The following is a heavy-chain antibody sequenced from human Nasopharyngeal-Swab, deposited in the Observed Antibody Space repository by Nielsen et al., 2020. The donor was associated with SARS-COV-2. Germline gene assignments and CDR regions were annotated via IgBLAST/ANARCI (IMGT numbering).Heavy chain of an antibody. CDR1: GFTFSSYS. J-gene: IGHJ4*02. V-gene: IGHV3-21*04. CDR3: AKKGIAVAGTYFDY. D-gene: IGHD6-19*01. Sequence: GESLKISCAASGFTFSSYSMNWVRQAPGKGLEWVSSISSSSSYIYYADSVKGRFTISRDNSKNTLYLQMNSLRAEDTAVYYCAKKGIAVAGTYFDYWGQGTLVTVSS. CDR2: ISSSSSYI.